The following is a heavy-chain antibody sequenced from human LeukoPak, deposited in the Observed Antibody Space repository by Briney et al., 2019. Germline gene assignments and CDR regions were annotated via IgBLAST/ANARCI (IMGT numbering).Heavy chain of an antibody. CDR1: GFTVSSNY. J-gene: IGHJ6*02. V-gene: IGHV3-53*04. CDR2: IYSGGST. Sequence: GGSLRLSCAASGFTVSSNYMSWVRQAPGKGLEWVSVIYSGGSTDYADSVKGRFTISRHNSKNTLYLQMNSLRTEDTAVYYCARDSNYGMDVWGQGTTVTVSS. CDR3: ARDSNYGMDV.